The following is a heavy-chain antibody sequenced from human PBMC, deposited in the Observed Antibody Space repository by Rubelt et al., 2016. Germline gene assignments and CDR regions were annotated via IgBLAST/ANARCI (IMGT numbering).Heavy chain of an antibody. Sequence: GQLVESGGGLVQPGGSLRLSCAASGFTFSSNSMNWVRQAPGKGLDWVALISYDGSKKYYADSVKGRFTISRDNSKNTLYLQMNSLRVEDTAVYYCATAPAGTVYYGMDVWGQGTTVTVSS. CDR2: ISYDGSKK. D-gene: IGHD6-13*01. CDR3: ATAPAGTVYYGMDV. J-gene: IGHJ6*02. CDR1: GFTFSSNS. V-gene: IGHV3-30*03.